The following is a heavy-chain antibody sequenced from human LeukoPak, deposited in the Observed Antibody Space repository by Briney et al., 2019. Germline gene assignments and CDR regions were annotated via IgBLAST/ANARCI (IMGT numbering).Heavy chain of an antibody. Sequence: ASVKVSCKASGYTFTGYYMHWVRQAPGQGLEWMGWINPNSGGTNYAQKFQGRVTMTRDTSISTAYMELSRLRSDDTAVYYCARDWAPRRYYYGSGSYADAFDIWGQGTMVTVSS. CDR1: GYTFTGYY. J-gene: IGHJ3*02. V-gene: IGHV1-2*02. CDR2: INPNSGGT. D-gene: IGHD3-10*01. CDR3: ARDWAPRRYYYGSGSYADAFDI.